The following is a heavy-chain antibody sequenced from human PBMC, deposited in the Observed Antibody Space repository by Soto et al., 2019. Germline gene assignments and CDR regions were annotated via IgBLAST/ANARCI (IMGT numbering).Heavy chain of an antibody. Sequence: SETLSLTCTVSGGSISSYYWSWIRQPPGKGLEWTGYIYYSGSTNYNPSLKSRVTISVDTSKNQFSLKLSSVTAADTAVYYCAREGGYCSGGSCLADAFDIWGQGTMVTVSS. J-gene: IGHJ3*02. D-gene: IGHD2-15*01. CDR1: GGSISSYY. V-gene: IGHV4-59*01. CDR3: AREGGYCSGGSCLADAFDI. CDR2: IYYSGST.